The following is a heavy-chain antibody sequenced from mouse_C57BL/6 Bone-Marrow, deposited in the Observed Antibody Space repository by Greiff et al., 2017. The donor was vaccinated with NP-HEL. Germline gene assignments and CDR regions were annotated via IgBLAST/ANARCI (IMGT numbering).Heavy chain of an antibody. D-gene: IGHD2-10*01. CDR3: ARNPYYGTLMDY. J-gene: IGHJ4*01. V-gene: IGHV8-12*01. Sequence: QVTPKVSGPGILQSSQTLSLTCSFSGFSLSTSGMGVSWIRQPSGKGLEWLAHLYWDDDNRYNPSLKSRLTISKYTSRNQVFLKITSVDTADTATYYCARNPYYGTLMDYWGQGTSVTVSS. CDR1: GFSLSTSGMG. CDR2: LYWDDDN.